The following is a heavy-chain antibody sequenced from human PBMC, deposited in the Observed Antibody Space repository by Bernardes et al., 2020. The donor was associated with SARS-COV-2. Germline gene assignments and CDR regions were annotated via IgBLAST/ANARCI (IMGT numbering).Heavy chain of an antibody. J-gene: IGHJ4*02. CDR2: INSDGDRT. CDR3: ARVGATTFY. D-gene: IGHD1-26*01. Sequence: GGSLRLSCVASGLDFSSYWMHWVRQAPGKGLVWVSRINSDGDRTNYADSVKGRFTTSRDNARDTLYLQMNSLRVEDTAIYYCARVGATTFYLGQGTLVTVSS. CDR1: GLDFSSYW. V-gene: IGHV3-74*01.